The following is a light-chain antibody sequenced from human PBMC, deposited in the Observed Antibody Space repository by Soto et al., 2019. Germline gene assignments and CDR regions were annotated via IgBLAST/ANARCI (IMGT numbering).Light chain of an antibody. CDR3: SSCTTRTTYVV. V-gene: IGLV2-14*03. J-gene: IGLJ2*01. CDR1: SSDVGGYDY. Sequence: QSVLTQPASVSGSPGQSITISCTGTSSDVGGYDYVSWYQQHPGKAPKLIIYDVTRRPSGVSNRFSGSKSGNTASLAISGLQAEDEADYFCSSCTTRTTYVVFGGGTKLTVL. CDR2: DVT.